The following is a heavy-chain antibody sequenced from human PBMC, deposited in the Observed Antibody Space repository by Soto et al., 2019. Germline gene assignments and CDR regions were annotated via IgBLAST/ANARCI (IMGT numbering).Heavy chain of an antibody. CDR2: LYPNGRA. J-gene: IGHJ4*02. V-gene: IGHV3-53*01. CDR3: ARGLGRESHHARGNFHLDY. Sequence: GGSLRLSCAASGFTVSSNYLTWVRQAPGKALKWVSVLYPNGRAFYADSVKGRFTISTDNSKNSVYLQMNTLSAEDTALYYCARGLGRESHHARGNFHLDYWGPGTLLNVFS. D-gene: IGHD2-2*01. CDR1: GFTVSSNY.